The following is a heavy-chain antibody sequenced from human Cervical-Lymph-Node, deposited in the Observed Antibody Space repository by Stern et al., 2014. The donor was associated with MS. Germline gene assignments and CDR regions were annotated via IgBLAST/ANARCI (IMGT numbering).Heavy chain of an antibody. Sequence: QVQLVQSGAEVKKPGSSVKVSCKASGGTFNTNVISWVRQAPGQGLEWMGGIIPIFGTALYAQKFQGRVTITANESTRAVYLELGSLRSEDPAVYSCARAAYSTSSYNYWGQGTLVIVSS. D-gene: IGHD6-6*01. CDR2: IIPIFGTA. V-gene: IGHV1-69*01. CDR1: GGTFNTNV. J-gene: IGHJ4*02. CDR3: ARAAYSTSSYNY.